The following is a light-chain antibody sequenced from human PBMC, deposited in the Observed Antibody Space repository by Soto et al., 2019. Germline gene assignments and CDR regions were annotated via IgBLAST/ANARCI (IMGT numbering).Light chain of an antibody. Sequence: EVVLTQSPATLSLSPGERATLSCRASENVRTFVDWYQQKPGQAPRLLIYGASNRATGIPARFSGSGSGTDFTLTISDLEPEDFAVYYCHQYYTLPLTFGGGTKVDIK. CDR2: GAS. J-gene: IGKJ4*01. CDR1: ENVRTF. V-gene: IGKV3-11*01. CDR3: HQYYTLPLT.